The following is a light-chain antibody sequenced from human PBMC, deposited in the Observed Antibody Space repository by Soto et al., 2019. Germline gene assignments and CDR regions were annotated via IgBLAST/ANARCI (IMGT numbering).Light chain of an antibody. CDR1: QSVSSN. CDR2: GAS. V-gene: IGKV3-15*01. Sequence: DIVMTQSPAPLSVSPGARATRSCRASQSVSSNLAWYQQKPGQAPRLLIYGASTRATGIPARFSGSGSGTEFTLTISSLQSEDFAVYYCQQYNNWPPWTFGQGTKVDIK. J-gene: IGKJ1*01. CDR3: QQYNNWPPWT.